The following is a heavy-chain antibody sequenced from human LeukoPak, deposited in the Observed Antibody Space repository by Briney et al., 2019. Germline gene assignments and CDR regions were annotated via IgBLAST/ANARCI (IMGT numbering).Heavy chain of an antibody. CDR2: ISGDGSRT. J-gene: IGHJ3*02. CDR1: GFTFDEYA. D-gene: IGHD3-16*01. V-gene: IGHV3-43*02. Sequence: GGSLRVSCAAPGFTFDEYAIYWVRQAPGKGLEWVSLISGDGSRTFYTASVKGRFTISRDNNKNSLYLQMNNLRTEDTALYYCPEDLSLVFDAFNIWGQGTLVTVSS. CDR3: PEDLSLVFDAFNI.